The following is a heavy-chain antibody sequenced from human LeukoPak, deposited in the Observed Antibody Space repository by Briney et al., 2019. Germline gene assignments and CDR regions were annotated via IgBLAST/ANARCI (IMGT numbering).Heavy chain of an antibody. CDR1: GGSISSGGYY. V-gene: IGHV4-31*03. J-gene: IGHJ6*02. CDR3: ARETGTRWFGRDYYGMDV. D-gene: IGHD3-10*01. Sequence: SQTLSLTCTVSGGSISSGGYYWSWIRQHPGKGLEWIVYIYYSGSTYYNPSLKSRVTISVDTSKNQFSLKLSSVTAADTAVYYCARETGTRWFGRDYYGMDVWGQGTTVTVSS. CDR2: IYYSGST.